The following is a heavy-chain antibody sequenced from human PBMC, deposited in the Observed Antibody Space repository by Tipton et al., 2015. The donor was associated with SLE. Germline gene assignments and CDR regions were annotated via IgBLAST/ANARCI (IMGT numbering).Heavy chain of an antibody. V-gene: IGHV3-15*01. J-gene: IGHJ4*02. CDR1: GFTFSNAW. D-gene: IGHD4-17*01. CDR3: TSTPSTTVTRGDY. Sequence: SLRLSCAASGFTFSNAWMSWVRQAPGKGLEWVGRIKSKTDGGTTDYAAPVKGRFTISRDDSKNTLYLQMNSLKTEDTAVYYCTSTPSTTVTRGDYWGQGTLVTVSS. CDR2: IKSKTDGGTT.